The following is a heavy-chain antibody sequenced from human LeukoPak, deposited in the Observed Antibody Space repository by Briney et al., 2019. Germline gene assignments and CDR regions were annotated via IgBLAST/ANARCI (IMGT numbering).Heavy chain of an antibody. J-gene: IGHJ4*02. CDR1: GGTFSSYA. D-gene: IGHD4-23*01. CDR3: ARGGSEGMTTVVTPVY. V-gene: IGHV1-69*04. Sequence: SVKVSCKASGGTFSSYAISWVRQAPGQGLEWMGRIIPILGIANYAQKFQGRVTITADKSTSTAYMELSSLRSEDTAVYYCARGGSEGMTTVVTPVYWGQGTLVTVSS. CDR2: IIPILGIA.